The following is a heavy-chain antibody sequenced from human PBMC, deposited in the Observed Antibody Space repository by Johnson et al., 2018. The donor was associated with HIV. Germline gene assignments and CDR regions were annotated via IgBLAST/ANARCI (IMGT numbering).Heavy chain of an antibody. Sequence: QVQLVESGGGVVQPGRSLRLSCAASGFTFSTYAMHWVRQAPGKGLEWVALISFDGSNKYYVDSVKGRFTISRDNSKNTLYLQMQSLRAEDTAVYYCAGPLVVVISDAFDIWGQGTMVTVSS. CDR3: AGPLVVVISDAFDI. D-gene: IGHD3-22*01. CDR2: ISFDGSNK. CDR1: GFTFSTYA. V-gene: IGHV3-30-3*01. J-gene: IGHJ3*02.